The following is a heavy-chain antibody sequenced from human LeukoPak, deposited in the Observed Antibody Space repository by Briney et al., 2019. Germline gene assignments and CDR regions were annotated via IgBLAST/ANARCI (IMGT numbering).Heavy chain of an antibody. D-gene: IGHD6-13*01. CDR3: VSAGIPDYYYYYGMDV. J-gene: IGHJ6*02. CDR1: GGSFSGNF. CDR2: INHSGST. V-gene: IGHV4-34*01. Sequence: PSETLSLTCAVYGGSFSGNFWSWIRQPPGKGLEWIGEINHSGSTNYNPSLKSRVTISVGTSKNQFSLQLSSVTAADTAVYYCVSAGIPDYYYYYGMDVWGQGTTVTVSS.